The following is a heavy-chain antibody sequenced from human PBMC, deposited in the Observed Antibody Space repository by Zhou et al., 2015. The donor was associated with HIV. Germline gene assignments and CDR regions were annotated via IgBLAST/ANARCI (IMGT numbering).Heavy chain of an antibody. Sequence: QVQLVQSGAEVKKPGASVKVSCKASGYTFTSYYMHWVRQAPGQGLEWMGIINPSGGSTSYAQKFQGRVTMTRDTSTSTVYMELSSLRSEDTAVYYCARELSMIVVVNHDAFDIWGQGTMVTVSS. CDR3: ARELSMIVVVNHDAFDI. CDR1: GYTFTSYY. V-gene: IGHV1-46*01. CDR2: INPSGGST. D-gene: IGHD3-22*01. J-gene: IGHJ3*02.